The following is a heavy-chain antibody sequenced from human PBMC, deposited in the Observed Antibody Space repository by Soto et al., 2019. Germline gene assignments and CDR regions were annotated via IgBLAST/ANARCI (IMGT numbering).Heavy chain of an antibody. D-gene: IGHD3-22*01. V-gene: IGHV1-46*01. CDR2: INPSGGST. CDR1: GYTFTSYY. Sequence: AAVKVSCKASGYTFTSYYMHWVRQAPGQGLEWMGIINPSGGSTSYAQKFQGRVTMTRDTSTSTVYMELSSLRSEDTAVYYCARNYYDSSGFGPFDIWGQGTMVTVSS. J-gene: IGHJ3*02. CDR3: ARNYYDSSGFGPFDI.